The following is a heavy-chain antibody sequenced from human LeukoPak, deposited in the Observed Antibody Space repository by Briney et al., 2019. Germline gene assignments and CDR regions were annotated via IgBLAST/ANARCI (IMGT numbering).Heavy chain of an antibody. CDR2: IYYSGST. J-gene: IGHJ5*02. CDR1: GGSISSYY. D-gene: IGHD5-12*01. CDR3: ARDAISGYDFDWFDP. Sequence: SETLSLTCTVSGGSISSYYWSLIRQPPGKGLEWIGYIYYSGSTNYNPSLKSRVTISVDTSKNQFSLKLSSVTAADTAVYYCARDAISGYDFDWFDPWGQGTLVTVSS. V-gene: IGHV4-59*01.